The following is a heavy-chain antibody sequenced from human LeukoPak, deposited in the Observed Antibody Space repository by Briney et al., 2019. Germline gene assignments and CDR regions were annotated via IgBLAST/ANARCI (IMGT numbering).Heavy chain of an antibody. CDR2: ISSSSSTI. V-gene: IGHV3-48*01. D-gene: IGHD5-24*01. Sequence: PGGSLRLSCAASGFTFSSYSMNWVRQAPGKGLEWVSYISSSSSTIYYADSVKGRFTISRDNAKNSLYLQMNSLRAEDTAVYYCAVLSRRRWLQFQMGNFADYWGQGTLVTVSS. CDR1: GFTFSSYS. J-gene: IGHJ4*02. CDR3: AVLSRRRWLQFQMGNFADY.